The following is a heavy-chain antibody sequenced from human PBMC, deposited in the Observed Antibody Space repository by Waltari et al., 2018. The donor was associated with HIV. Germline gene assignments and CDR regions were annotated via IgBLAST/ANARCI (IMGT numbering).Heavy chain of an antibody. Sequence: QVQLVQSGAEVKKPGASVKVSCKASGYTFTGYYRHWVRQAPGQGLEWMGWINPNSGGTNYEQKFQGRVTMTRDTSISTAYMELSRLRSDDTAVYYCARDLNIAARPLGYWGQGTLVTVSS. CDR3: ARDLNIAARPLGY. CDR2: INPNSGGT. CDR1: GYTFTGYY. V-gene: IGHV1-2*02. J-gene: IGHJ4*02. D-gene: IGHD6-6*01.